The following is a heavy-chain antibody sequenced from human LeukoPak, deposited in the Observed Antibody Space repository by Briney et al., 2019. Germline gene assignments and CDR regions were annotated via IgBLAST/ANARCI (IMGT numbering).Heavy chain of an antibody. V-gene: IGHV4-61*02. Sequence: PSETLSLTCTVSGGSISSGSYHWSWIRQPAGKGLEWIGRIYTSGSTNYNPSLKSRVTISVDTSKNQFSLKLSSVTAADTAVYYCARESFWFDPWGQGTLVTVSS. CDR3: ARESFWFDP. CDR1: GGSISSGSYH. J-gene: IGHJ5*02. CDR2: IYTSGST.